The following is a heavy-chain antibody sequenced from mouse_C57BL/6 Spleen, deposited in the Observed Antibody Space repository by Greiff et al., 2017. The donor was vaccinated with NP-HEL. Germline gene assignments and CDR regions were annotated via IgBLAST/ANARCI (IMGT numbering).Heavy chain of an antibody. CDR2: IDPENGDT. Sequence: EVQLQQSGAELVRPGASVKLSCTASGFNIKDDYMHWVKQRPEQGLEWIGRIDPENGDTEYASKFQGKATITADTSSNTAYLQLSSLTSEDTAVYYCTTVSSTVPAWFAYWGQGTLVTVSA. J-gene: IGHJ3*01. CDR1: GFNIKDDY. V-gene: IGHV14-4*01. CDR3: TTVSSTVPAWFAY. D-gene: IGHD1-1*01.